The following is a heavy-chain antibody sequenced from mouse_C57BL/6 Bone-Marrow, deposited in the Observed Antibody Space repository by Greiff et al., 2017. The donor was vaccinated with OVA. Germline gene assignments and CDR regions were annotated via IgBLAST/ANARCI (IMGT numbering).Heavy chain of an antibody. V-gene: IGHV5-6*01. CDR3: ASYYAMDY. CDR1: GFTFSSYG. J-gene: IGHJ4*01. Sequence: EVMLVESGGDLVKPGGSLKLSCAASGFTFSSYGMSWVRQTPDKRLEWVATISSGGSYTYYPDSVKGRFTISRDNAKNTLYLQMSSLKSEDTAMYYCASYYAMDYWGQGTSVTVSS. CDR2: ISSGGSYT.